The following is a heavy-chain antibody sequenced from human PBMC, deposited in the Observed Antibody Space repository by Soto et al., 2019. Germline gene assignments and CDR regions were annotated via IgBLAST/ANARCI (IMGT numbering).Heavy chain of an antibody. CDR1: GYTFTSYG. V-gene: IGHV1-18*04. Sequence: QVQLVQSGAEVKKPGASVKVSCKASGYTFTSYGISWVRQAPGQGLEWMGWISAYNGNTNSAQKLQGRVTMTTDTSTSTAYMELRSLRSDDTAVYYCARDAFDDYVWGSYRYHGMDVWGQGTTVTVSS. J-gene: IGHJ6*02. CDR3: ARDAFDDYVWGSYRYHGMDV. D-gene: IGHD3-16*02. CDR2: ISAYNGNT.